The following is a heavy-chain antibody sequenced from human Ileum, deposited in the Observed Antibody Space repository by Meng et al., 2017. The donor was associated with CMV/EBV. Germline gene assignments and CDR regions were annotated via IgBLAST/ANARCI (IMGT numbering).Heavy chain of an antibody. D-gene: IGHD2-21*01. CDR1: GDSVSSNSAT. CDR3: ARGTTYCATARCSEYFQQ. V-gene: IGHV6-1*01. CDR2: TYYRSKWYN. J-gene: IGHJ1*01. Sequence: SQTLSLTCALSGDSVSSNSATWNWIRQSPSRGLEWLGRTYYRSKWYNNSTASVKNRITINPDTSQNQFSLQLNSVTPEDTAVYYCARGTTYCATARCSEYFQQWGQGTLVTVSS.